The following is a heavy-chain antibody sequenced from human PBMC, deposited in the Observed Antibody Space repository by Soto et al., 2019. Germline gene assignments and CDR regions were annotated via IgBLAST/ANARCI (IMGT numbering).Heavy chain of an antibody. CDR2: ISSSSDYI. V-gene: IGHV3-21*06. CDR3: ARARVYATGPLDF. J-gene: IGHJ4*02. D-gene: IGHD6-13*01. CDR1: VFTFTSYT. Sequence: WGSLRLSCSASVFTFTSYTMNWFRQAPGKGLEWVSSISSSSDYIYYADSMKGRVTISRDNAKNSLFLDMNSLTGEDTAVYYCARARVYATGPLDFWGQGTLVTVSS.